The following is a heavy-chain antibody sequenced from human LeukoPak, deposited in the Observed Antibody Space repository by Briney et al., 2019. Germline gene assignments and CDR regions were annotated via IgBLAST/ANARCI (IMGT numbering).Heavy chain of an antibody. CDR3: ARDEVGGSGSYYPYFDY. CDR2: ISSSGSTI. V-gene: IGHV3-11*01. D-gene: IGHD3-10*01. J-gene: IGHJ4*02. Sequence: GGSLRLSCAASGFTFSSYGMSWIRQAPGKGLEWVSYISSSGSTIYYADSVKGRFTISRDNAKNSLYLQMNSLRAEDTAVYYCARDEVGGSGSYYPYFDYWGQGTLVTVSS. CDR1: GFTFSSYG.